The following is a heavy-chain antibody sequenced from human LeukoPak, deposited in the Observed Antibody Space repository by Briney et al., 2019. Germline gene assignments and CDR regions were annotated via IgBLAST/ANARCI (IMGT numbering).Heavy chain of an antibody. CDR1: GGTFSSYA. Sequence: SVKVFCKASGGTFSSYAISWVRQAPGQGLEWMGRIIPILGIANYAQKFQGRVTITADKSTSTAYMELSSLRSEDTAVYYCVAAGAFDIWGQGTMVTVSS. J-gene: IGHJ3*02. D-gene: IGHD6-13*01. V-gene: IGHV1-69*04. CDR3: VAAGAFDI. CDR2: IIPILGIA.